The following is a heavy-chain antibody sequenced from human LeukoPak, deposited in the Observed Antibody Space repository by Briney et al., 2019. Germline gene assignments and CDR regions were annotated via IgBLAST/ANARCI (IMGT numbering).Heavy chain of an antibody. CDR1: GFTFNNYA. J-gene: IGHJ4*02. Sequence: GRSLRLSCAASGFTFNNYALHWVRQAPDKGLEWVAAMSYDGSSTYYADSVEGRFTISRDNSKKTLFLQMNSLSPQDTAVYYCARVRAHDYDSSGEHALDYWGQGTLVTVSS. D-gene: IGHD3-22*01. CDR2: MSYDGSST. V-gene: IGHV3-30-3*01. CDR3: ARVRAHDYDSSGEHALDY.